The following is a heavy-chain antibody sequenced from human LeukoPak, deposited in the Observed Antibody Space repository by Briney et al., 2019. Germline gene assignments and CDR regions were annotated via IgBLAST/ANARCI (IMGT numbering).Heavy chain of an antibody. V-gene: IGHV4-34*01. CDR2: INHSGST. Sequence: SETLSLTCAVYGGSFSGYYWSWIRQPPGRGLEWIGEINHSGSTNYNPSLKSRVTISVDTSKNQFSLKLSSVTAADTAVYYCARGPSNYYDSSGYYAGGELFDYWGQGTLVTVSS. D-gene: IGHD3-22*01. J-gene: IGHJ4*02. CDR3: ARGPSNYYDSSGYYAGGELFDY. CDR1: GGSFSGYY.